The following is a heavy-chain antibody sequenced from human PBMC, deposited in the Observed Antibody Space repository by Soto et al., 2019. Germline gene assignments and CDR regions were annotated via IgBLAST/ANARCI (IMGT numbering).Heavy chain of an antibody. Sequence: SQTLSLTSAISGDSVSSNRAAWNWIRQSPSRGLEWLGRTYYRSKWYNDYAVSVKSRITINPDTSKNQFSLQLNSVTPEDTAVYYCAIAPVDIVVVPAAPHNYMDVWGKGTTVTVSS. V-gene: IGHV6-1*01. D-gene: IGHD2-2*01. CDR1: GDSVSSNRAA. CDR2: TYYRSKWYN. J-gene: IGHJ6*03. CDR3: AIAPVDIVVVPAAPHNYMDV.